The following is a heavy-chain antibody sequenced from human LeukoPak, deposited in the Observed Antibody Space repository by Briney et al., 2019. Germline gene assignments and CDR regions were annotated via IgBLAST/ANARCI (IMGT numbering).Heavy chain of an antibody. CDR1: GGSFSGYY. CDR3: ASQSDQHKIFYYYDMDV. D-gene: IGHD2-2*01. V-gene: IGHV4-34*01. J-gene: IGHJ6*02. Sequence: SETLSLTCAVYGGSFSGYYWSWIRQPPVKGLEWIGEINHSGSTNYNPSLKSRVTISVDTSKNQFSLKLSSVTAADTAVYYCASQSDQHKIFYYYDMDVWGQGTTVTVSS. CDR2: INHSGST.